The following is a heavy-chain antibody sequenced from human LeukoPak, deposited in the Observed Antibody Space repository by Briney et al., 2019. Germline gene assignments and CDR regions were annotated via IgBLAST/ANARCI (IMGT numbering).Heavy chain of an antibody. V-gene: IGHV3-48*02. D-gene: IGHD5-18*01. CDR2: ISGSTSVV. CDR1: GFIFSQYR. Sequence: PGGSIRLSCVGSGFIFSQYRMNWVRQAPGKGPEWLSDISGSTSVVNYADSVKGRFIISRDNDKQSLYLQLNSLRDEDTAVYYCATSDRPGFGSHDSWGQGTQVTVSS. CDR3: ATSDRPGFGSHDS. J-gene: IGHJ4*02.